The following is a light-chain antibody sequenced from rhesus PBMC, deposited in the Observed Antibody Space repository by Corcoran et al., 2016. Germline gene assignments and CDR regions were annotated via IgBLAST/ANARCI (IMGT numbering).Light chain of an antibody. CDR2: AAT. Sequence: DIQMTQSPSSLSASVGDTVTITCRASQGISSYLNWFQQKPGKDPKLLIYAATTLQSGVPSRFSGSGTGTDFPLTISSLQPEDFATYYYQQYKSYPFTFGPGTKLDIK. CDR3: QQYKSYPFT. J-gene: IGKJ3*01. V-gene: IGKV1-28*02. CDR1: QGISSY.